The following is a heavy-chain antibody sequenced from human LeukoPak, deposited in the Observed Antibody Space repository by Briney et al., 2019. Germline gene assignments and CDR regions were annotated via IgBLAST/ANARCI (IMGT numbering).Heavy chain of an antibody. V-gene: IGHV1-46*01. CDR2: INPSGGST. CDR3: ARVLYCGGGSCYSHDAFDI. CDR1: GNTFTTYY. J-gene: IGHJ3*02. D-gene: IGHD2-15*01. Sequence: ASVKVSCKASGNTFTTYYIHWVRQAPGQGLEWMGRINPSGGSTSYAQKFQGRVTMTRDMSTSTVYMELSSLKSDDTAFYYCARVLYCGGGSCYSHDAFDIWGQGTMVTVSS.